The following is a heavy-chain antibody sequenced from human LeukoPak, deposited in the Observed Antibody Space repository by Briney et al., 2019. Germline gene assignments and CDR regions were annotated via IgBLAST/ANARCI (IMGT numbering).Heavy chain of an antibody. CDR2: ISGSGGNT. Sequence: GGSLRLSCAASGFTFSDYYMSWIRQAPGKGLEWVSVISGSGGNTYYADSVKGRFTISRDNSNNTLSLQMNSLRAEDTAVYYCAKAKTPSCYAALDYWGQGTLVTVSS. CDR1: GFTFSDYY. V-gene: IGHV3-23*01. CDR3: AKAKTPSCYAALDY. J-gene: IGHJ4*02. D-gene: IGHD2-2*01.